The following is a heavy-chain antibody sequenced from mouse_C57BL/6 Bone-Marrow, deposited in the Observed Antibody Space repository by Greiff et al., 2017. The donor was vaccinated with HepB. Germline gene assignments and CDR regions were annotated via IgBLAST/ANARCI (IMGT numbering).Heavy chain of an antibody. J-gene: IGHJ3*01. D-gene: IGHD1-1*01. Sequence: EVKVVESGGGLVKPGGSLKLSCAASGFTFSSYAMSWVRQTPEKRLEWVATISDGGSYTYYPDNVKGRFTISRDNAKNNLYLQMSHLKSEDTAMYYCARDDGYGSSSFAYWGQGTLVTVSA. V-gene: IGHV5-4*01. CDR2: ISDGGSYT. CDR3: ARDDGYGSSSFAY. CDR1: GFTFSSYA.